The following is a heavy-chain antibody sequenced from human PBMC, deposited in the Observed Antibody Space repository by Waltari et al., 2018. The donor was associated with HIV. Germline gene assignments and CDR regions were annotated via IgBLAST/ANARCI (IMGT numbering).Heavy chain of an antibody. CDR1: GYTFINFD. Sequence: QVYLVQSGPEVKRPGASVKISCKAYGYTFINFDVNWVRQAAGQGPEWLGGVSPNSSNTASPNIFEGRGTMTTDVSTATAYMAMSGLTPEDTAIYYCARNSSAKGSRYVYYGLDVWGQGTPVTV. D-gene: IGHD3-22*01. J-gene: IGHJ6*02. CDR2: VSPNSSNT. CDR3: ARNSSAKGSRYVYYGLDV. V-gene: IGHV1-8*02.